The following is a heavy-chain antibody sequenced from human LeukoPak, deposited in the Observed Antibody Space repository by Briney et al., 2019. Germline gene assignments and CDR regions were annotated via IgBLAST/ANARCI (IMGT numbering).Heavy chain of an antibody. J-gene: IGHJ4*02. V-gene: IGHV3-33*01. CDR2: IWYDGSNK. D-gene: IGHD6-13*01. CDR1: GFTFSNYG. CDR3: ARDRDVYSSRWNRNFAY. Sequence: PGRSLRLSCAASGFTFSNYGMHWVRQAPGKGLEWMAIIWYDGSNKYYADSVKGRFTISRDNSKNTLYLQMNSLRAEDAAVYYCARDRDVYSSRWNRNFAYWGQGTLVTVSA.